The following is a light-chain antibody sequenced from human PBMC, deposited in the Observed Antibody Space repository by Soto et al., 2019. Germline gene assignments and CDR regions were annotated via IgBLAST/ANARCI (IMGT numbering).Light chain of an antibody. CDR1: SSDVGAYNY. J-gene: IGLJ2*01. Sequence: QSVLTQPASVSGSPGQSITISCTGTSSDVGAYNYVSWYQHHPGKVPKLLIYEVTNRPSGVSDRFSGSKSGNTASLTISGLQAEDEADYFCSSYTTNNAHVFGGGTKVTVL. CDR3: SSYTTNNAHV. V-gene: IGLV2-14*01. CDR2: EVT.